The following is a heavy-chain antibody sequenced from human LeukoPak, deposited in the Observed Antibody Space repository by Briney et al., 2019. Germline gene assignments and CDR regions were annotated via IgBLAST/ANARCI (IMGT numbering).Heavy chain of an antibody. J-gene: IGHJ4*02. CDR3: ARARRDGYNPFDY. CDR1: GGSISSGTYY. Sequence: PSQTLSLTCTVSGGSISSGTYYWTWIRPPAGKGLEWIGRIFPTGNTNYNPSLKSRVTMSVDTSKNQFSLKVNSVTAADTAVYYCARARRDGYNPFDYWGQGTLVTVSS. CDR2: IFPTGNT. V-gene: IGHV4-61*02. D-gene: IGHD5-24*01.